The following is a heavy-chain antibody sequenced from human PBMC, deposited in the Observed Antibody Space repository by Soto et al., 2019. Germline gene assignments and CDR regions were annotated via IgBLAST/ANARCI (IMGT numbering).Heavy chain of an antibody. Sequence: PGGSLRLSCAASGLTFSSYAMHWVRQAPGKGLEWVAVISYDGSNKYYADSVKGRFTISRDNSKNTLHLQVNSLRGEDTAVYYFVIEADISGYYPDVWGPGTQVNVFS. V-gene: IGHV3-30-3*01. J-gene: IGHJ4*02. CDR3: VIEADISGYYPDV. CDR2: ISYDGSNK. D-gene: IGHD3-22*01. CDR1: GLTFSSYA.